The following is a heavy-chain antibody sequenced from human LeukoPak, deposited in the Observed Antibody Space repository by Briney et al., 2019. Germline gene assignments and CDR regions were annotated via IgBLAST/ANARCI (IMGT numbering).Heavy chain of an antibody. D-gene: IGHD6-6*01. CDR1: GFTFSSYS. CDR2: ISGSGGST. J-gene: IGHJ4*02. CDR3: AKDEEGIAARLFDY. V-gene: IGHV3-23*01. Sequence: GGSLRLSCAASGFTFSSYSMNWVRQAPGKGLEWVSAISGSGGSTYYADSVKGRFTISRDNSKNTLYLQMNSLRAEDTAVYYCAKDEEGIAARLFDYWGQGTLVTVSS.